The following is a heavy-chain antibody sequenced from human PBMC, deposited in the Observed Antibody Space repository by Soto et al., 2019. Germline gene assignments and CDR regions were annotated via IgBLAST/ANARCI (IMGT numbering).Heavy chain of an antibody. CDR2: IYARDST. J-gene: IGHJ3*01. CDR1: GFTVSSHY. Sequence: EAQLVETGGGLIQPGGYLRLSCAASGFTVSSHYMTWVRQTPGKGLEWVSIIYARDSTFYADSVKGRFTISRDNSKNTVYLHLNSLRAEDTAMYYCATPVTRLIAFDRWGQGTMVTVSS. CDR3: ATPVTRLIAFDR. V-gene: IGHV3-53*02. D-gene: IGHD4-17*01.